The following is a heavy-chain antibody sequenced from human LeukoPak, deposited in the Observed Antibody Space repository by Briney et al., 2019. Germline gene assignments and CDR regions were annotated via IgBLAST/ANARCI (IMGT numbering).Heavy chain of an antibody. CDR3: AREAPLTGYYRDY. Sequence: ASVKVSCKASGYTFTGYYIHWVRQAPGQGLEWMGWINPNSGGTNYAQKFQGRVTITRDTSISTAYMELSRLRSDDTAVYYCAREAPLTGYYRDYWGQGTLVTVSS. CDR2: INPNSGGT. CDR1: GYTFTGYY. V-gene: IGHV1-2*02. J-gene: IGHJ4*02. D-gene: IGHD3-9*01.